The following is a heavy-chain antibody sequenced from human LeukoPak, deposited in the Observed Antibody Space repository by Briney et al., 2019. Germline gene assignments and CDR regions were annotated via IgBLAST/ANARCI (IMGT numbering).Heavy chain of an antibody. Sequence: GGSLRLSCLVSGFSFSDYAMSWVRRAPGKGLEWVSAITGSGQTKYYTDSVRGRFTMSRDNSKNTLYLQMNSLRDEDTAEYFCAKESLVVIESYFDNWGQGTLVLVSS. CDR2: ITGSGQTK. D-gene: IGHD3-22*01. J-gene: IGHJ4*02. CDR3: AKESLVVIESYFDN. CDR1: GFSFSDYA. V-gene: IGHV3-23*01.